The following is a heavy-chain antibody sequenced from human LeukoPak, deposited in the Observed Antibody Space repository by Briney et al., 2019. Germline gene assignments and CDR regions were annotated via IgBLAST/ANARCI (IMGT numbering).Heavy chain of an antibody. CDR1: GGSFSGYY. J-gene: IGHJ4*02. D-gene: IGHD3-16*01. Sequence: SETLSLTCAVYGGSFSGYYWSWIRQPPGKGLEWIGEINHSGSTNYNPSLKSRVTMSVDTSKNQFSLELTSVTAADTAVYYCMKDGPSWGLLWGLGTLVTVSS. CDR2: INHSGST. V-gene: IGHV4-34*01. CDR3: MKDGPSWGLL.